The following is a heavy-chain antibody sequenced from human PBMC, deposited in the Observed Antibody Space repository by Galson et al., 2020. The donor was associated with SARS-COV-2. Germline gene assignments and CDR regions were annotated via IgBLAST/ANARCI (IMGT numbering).Heavy chain of an antibody. CDR3: ARDPTGTKSLSSDYYYGMDV. CDR1: GYTFTSYY. J-gene: IGHJ6*02. Sequence: ASVKVSCKASGYTFTSYYMHWVRQAPGQGLEWMGIINPSGGSTSYAQKFQGRVTMTRDTSTSTVYMELSSLRSEDTAVYYCARDPTGTKSLSSDYYYGMDVWGQGTTVTVSS. CDR2: INPSGGST. D-gene: IGHD1-1*01. V-gene: IGHV1-46*01.